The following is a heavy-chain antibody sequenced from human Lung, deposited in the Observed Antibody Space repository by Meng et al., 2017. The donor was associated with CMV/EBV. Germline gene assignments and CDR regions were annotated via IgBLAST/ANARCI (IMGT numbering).Heavy chain of an antibody. CDR3: ARTLPPARGHRLDY. V-gene: IGHV4-34*01. CDR2: ISHSGIT. CDR1: GESFSGYS. J-gene: IGHJ4*02. D-gene: IGHD1-14*01. Sequence: LXXAVHGESFSGYSWSWIRRPPGKGLEWIGEISHSGITNYNPSLKSRVTIPLDTSKNQFSLKLNSVAAADTAVFYCARTLPPARGHRLDYWGQGTLVXVSS.